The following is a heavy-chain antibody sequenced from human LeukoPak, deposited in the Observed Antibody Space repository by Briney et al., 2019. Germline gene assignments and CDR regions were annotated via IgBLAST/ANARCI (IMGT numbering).Heavy chain of an antibody. V-gene: IGHV3-33*06. CDR2: IWYDGSNK. CDR3: AKALNGLVDY. J-gene: IGHJ4*02. CDR1: GFTFSDYG. Sequence: GRSLRLSCAASGFTFSDYGMHWVRQAPGKGLEWVAVIWYDGSNKYYADSVKGRFTISRDNSKNTLYLQMNSLRAEDTAVYYRAKALNGLVDYWAQGTLVTVSS. D-gene: IGHD6-19*01.